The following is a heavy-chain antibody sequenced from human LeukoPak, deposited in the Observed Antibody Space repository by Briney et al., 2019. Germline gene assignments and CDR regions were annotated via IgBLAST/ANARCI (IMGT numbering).Heavy chain of an antibody. D-gene: IGHD3-22*01. Sequence: RLSCAASGFTFSSYGLHWVRKAPGKGLEGVAVISYDGSNKYYADSVKGRFTISRDNSKNTLYLQMNSLRAEDTAVYYCAKDVSPKYYYDSSVMIDYWGQGTLVTVSS. CDR1: GFTFSSYG. J-gene: IGHJ4*02. V-gene: IGHV3-30*18. CDR2: ISYDGSNK. CDR3: AKDVSPKYYYDSSVMIDY.